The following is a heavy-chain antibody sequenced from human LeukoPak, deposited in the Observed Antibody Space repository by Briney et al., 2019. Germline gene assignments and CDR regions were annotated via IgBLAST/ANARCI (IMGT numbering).Heavy chain of an antibody. V-gene: IGHV4-4*02. CDR3: ARVIDYGDFMMGMDV. Sequence: TLSLTCAVSGGSISGSNWWCWVLQPPGEGLEWIGEIYHSGSINYNPPLKSRVTISVDKSKNQFSLKLSSVTAADTAVYYCARVIDYGDFMMGMDVWGKETTVTVSS. J-gene: IGHJ6*04. D-gene: IGHD4-17*01. CDR2: IYHSGSI. CDR1: GGSISGSNW.